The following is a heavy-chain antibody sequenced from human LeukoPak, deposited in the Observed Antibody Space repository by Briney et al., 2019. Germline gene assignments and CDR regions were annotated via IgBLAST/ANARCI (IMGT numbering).Heavy chain of an antibody. Sequence: SETLSLTCTVSGGSISSYYWSWIRQPAGKGLEWIGRIYTSGSTNYNPSLKSRVTMPVDTSKNQFSLKLSSVTAADTAVYYCASEYYSSSSFGALGYWGQGTLVTVSS. J-gene: IGHJ4*02. CDR1: GGSISSYY. D-gene: IGHD6-6*01. CDR3: ASEYYSSSSFGALGY. V-gene: IGHV4-4*07. CDR2: IYTSGST.